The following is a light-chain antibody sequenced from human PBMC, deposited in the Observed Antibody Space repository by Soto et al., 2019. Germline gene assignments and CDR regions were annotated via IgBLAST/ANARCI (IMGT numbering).Light chain of an antibody. CDR1: QSVTYN. CDR3: QQYNNWPWT. CDR2: DAS. V-gene: IGKV3D-15*01. Sequence: IVMPQSPATLSVSPGERVTLSCRATQSVTYNLAWYQQKPGQAPRLLIYDASNRATGIPARFSGSGSGTEFTLTISSLQSEDFAVYYCQQYNNWPWTFAQGTKVDIK. J-gene: IGKJ1*01.